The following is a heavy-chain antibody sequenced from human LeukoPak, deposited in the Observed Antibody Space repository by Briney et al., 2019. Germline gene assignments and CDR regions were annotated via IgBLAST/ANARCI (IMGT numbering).Heavy chain of an antibody. D-gene: IGHD3-22*01. CDR3: ARDLRSSGYYAFDY. V-gene: IGHV3-21*01. CDR1: RFTFSTYS. CDR2: ISTSSSYI. J-gene: IGHJ4*02. Sequence: GGSLRLSCAASRFTFSTYSMNWVRQAPGKGLEWVSFISTSSSYIYYADSVKGRFTISRDNARNSLYLQMNSLRAEDTAVYYCARDLRSSGYYAFDYWGQGTLVTVSS.